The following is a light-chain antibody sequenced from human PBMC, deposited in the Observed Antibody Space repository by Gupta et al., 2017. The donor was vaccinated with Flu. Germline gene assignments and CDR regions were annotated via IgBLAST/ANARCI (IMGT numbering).Light chain of an antibody. Sequence: IQMIQSPSTLSASVGDRVTITCRASQSVRRRLAWYQQKPGKAPKLLISEAYNLESGVPSRFSGSGSGAEFTLTITNLQSGDFATYYCQQYNTWSTFGQGTKVEIK. CDR2: EAY. V-gene: IGKV1-5*03. J-gene: IGKJ1*01. CDR1: QSVRRR. CDR3: QQYNTWST.